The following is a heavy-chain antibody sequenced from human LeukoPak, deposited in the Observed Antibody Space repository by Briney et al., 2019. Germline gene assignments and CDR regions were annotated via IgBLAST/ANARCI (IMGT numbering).Heavy chain of an antibody. J-gene: IGHJ4*02. V-gene: IGHV3-48*01. Sequence: GGSLRLSCAASGFTFSTYCMNWVRQAAGNGLEWISYISYSRSAIYYADFVKGRFTITRDNAKTSLSLQMNSLRAGDTAVYYCARDSYGSSGYYYVSDYWGQGTLVTVSS. D-gene: IGHD3-22*01. CDR2: ISYSRSAI. CDR3: ARDSYGSSGYYYVSDY. CDR1: GFTFSTYC.